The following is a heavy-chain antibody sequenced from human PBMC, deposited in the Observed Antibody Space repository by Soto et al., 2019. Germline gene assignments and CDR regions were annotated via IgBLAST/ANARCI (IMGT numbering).Heavy chain of an antibody. CDR1: GYTFTGYY. CDR3: ARDRVEMATIIYYYYGMDV. V-gene: IGHV1-46*01. CDR2: INPSGGST. J-gene: IGHJ6*02. Sequence: QVQLVQSGAEVKKPGASVKVSCKASGYTFTGYYMHWVRQAPGQGLEWMGIINPSGGSTSYAQKFQGRVTMTRDTSTSTVYMELSSLRSEDTAVYYCARDRVEMATIIYYYYGMDVWGQGTTVTVSS. D-gene: IGHD5-12*01.